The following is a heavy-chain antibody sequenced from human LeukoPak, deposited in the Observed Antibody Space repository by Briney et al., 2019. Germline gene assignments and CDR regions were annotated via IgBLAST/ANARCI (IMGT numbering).Heavy chain of an antibody. V-gene: IGHV3-21*01. J-gene: IGHJ4*02. D-gene: IGHD3-10*02. Sequence: GSLRLSCAASGFTFSSYSMKWVRQAPGKGLEWVSFISSSSSYIYYADSLKGRFTISRDNAKNSLYLQMNSLRAEDTAVYYCARGTMFPHYFDYWGQGTLVTVSS. CDR1: GFTFSSYS. CDR3: ARGTMFPHYFDY. CDR2: ISSSSSYI.